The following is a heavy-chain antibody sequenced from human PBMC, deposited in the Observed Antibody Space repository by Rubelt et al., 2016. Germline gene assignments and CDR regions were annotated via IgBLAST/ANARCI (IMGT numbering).Heavy chain of an antibody. CDR3: ARGGYYDSSGYYSFDY. CDR1: GFTVSSNY. V-gene: IGHV3-53*01. Sequence: EVQLVESGGGLIQPGGSLRLSCSASGFTVSSNYMSWVRQAPGEGLEWVSVIYSGGRPYYADSVKGRLSISRDNSENTLYLQMNSLRAEDTAVYYCARGGYYDSSGYYSFDYWGQGTLVTVSS. D-gene: IGHD3-22*01. J-gene: IGHJ4*02. CDR2: IYSGGRP.